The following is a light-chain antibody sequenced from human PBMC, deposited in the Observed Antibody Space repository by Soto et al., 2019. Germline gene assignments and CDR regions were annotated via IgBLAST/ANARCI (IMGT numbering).Light chain of an antibody. V-gene: IGKV1-5*03. CDR1: QSISSW. J-gene: IGKJ2*03. Sequence: DIQMTQSPSTLSASVGDRVTITCRASQSISSWLAWYQQKPGKAPKLLIYKASSLESGVPSRFSGSGSGTEFTLTISSLQPDDFAIYYCQQYNTYSYSFGQGTKLEIE. CDR3: QQYNTYSYS. CDR2: KAS.